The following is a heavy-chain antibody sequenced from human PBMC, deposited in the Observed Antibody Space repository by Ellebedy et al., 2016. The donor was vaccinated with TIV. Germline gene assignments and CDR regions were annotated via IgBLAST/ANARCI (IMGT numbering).Heavy chain of an antibody. CDR1: GFTFRSYA. D-gene: IGHD1-26*01. CDR3: ARDVGWFDY. V-gene: IGHV3-30-3*01. J-gene: IGHJ5*01. Sequence: GGSLRLXXAASGFTFRSYAMHWVRQAPGKGLEWVAVISYDGSNKYYADSVKGRFTISRDNSKNTLYLQMNSLRAEDTAVYYCARDVGWFDYWGQGTLVTVSS. CDR2: ISYDGSNK.